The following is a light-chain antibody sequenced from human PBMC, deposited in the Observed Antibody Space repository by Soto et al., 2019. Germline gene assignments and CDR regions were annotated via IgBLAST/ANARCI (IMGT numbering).Light chain of an antibody. V-gene: IGLV2-14*03. CDR1: MRDVGAYNL. Sequence: QSALTQPASVSGSAGQSITISCSGTMRDVGAYNLVSWYQQHPGTAPKLIIHSNNNRPSGVPDRFSGSKSGTSASLAIAGLQADDEADYYCQSYDPTLRTSLFGGGTQLTVL. CDR2: SNN. J-gene: IGLJ2*01. CDR3: QSYDPTLRTSL.